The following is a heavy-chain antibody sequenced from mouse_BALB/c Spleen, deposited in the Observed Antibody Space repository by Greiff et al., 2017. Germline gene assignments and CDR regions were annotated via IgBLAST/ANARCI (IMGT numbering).Heavy chain of an antibody. CDR1: GYSITSDYA. Sequence: EVKLVESGPGLVKPSQSLSLTCTVTGYSITSDYAWNWIRQFPGNKLEWMGYISYSGSTSYNPSLKSRISITRDTSKNQFFLQLNSVTTEDTATYYCARKEDYDYYFDYWGQGTTRTVSS. CDR2: ISYSGST. CDR3: ARKEDYDYYFDY. J-gene: IGHJ2*01. D-gene: IGHD2-4*01. V-gene: IGHV3-2*02.